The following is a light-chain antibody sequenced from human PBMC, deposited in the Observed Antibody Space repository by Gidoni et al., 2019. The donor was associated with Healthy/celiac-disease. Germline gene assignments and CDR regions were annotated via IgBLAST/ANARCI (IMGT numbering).Light chain of an antibody. Sequence: DIQMTQSPSSLSASIGDRVTITCRASQSIRSYLNWYQQKPGKAPKRLIYAASSLQCGVPSRFSGSGSGTDFTLTISSLQPEDFATYYCQQSYSTPYTFGQGTKLEIK. CDR1: QSIRSY. V-gene: IGKV1-39*01. J-gene: IGKJ2*01. CDR2: AAS. CDR3: QQSYSTPYT.